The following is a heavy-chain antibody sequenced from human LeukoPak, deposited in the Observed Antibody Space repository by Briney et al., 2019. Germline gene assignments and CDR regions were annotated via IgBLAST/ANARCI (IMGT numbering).Heavy chain of an antibody. J-gene: IGHJ3*02. CDR1: GGSISSYY. D-gene: IGHD3-9*01. CDR2: IYTSGST. Sequence: SETLSLTCTVSGGSISSYYWSWIRQPAGKGLEWIGRIYTSGSTNYNPSLKSRVTMSVDTSKNQFSLKLSSVTAADTAVYYCAGYDILTGYYNKNDAFDIWGQGTMVTVSS. V-gene: IGHV4-4*07. CDR3: AGYDILTGYYNKNDAFDI.